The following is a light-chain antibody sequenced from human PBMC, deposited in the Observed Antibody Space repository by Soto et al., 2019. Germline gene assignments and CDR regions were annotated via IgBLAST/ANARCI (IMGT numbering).Light chain of an antibody. CDR1: QSVTSSY. CDR2: GAS. CDR3: QQYETSPRT. J-gene: IGKJ1*01. V-gene: IGKV3-20*01. Sequence: EIVLTQSPGTLSLSPGERATLSCRASQSVTSSYLAWFQQTPGQAPRLLIYGASSRATGIPDRFSGSGSGTDFTLTISRLEPEDFAVYYCQQYETSPRTFGQGTKVEMK.